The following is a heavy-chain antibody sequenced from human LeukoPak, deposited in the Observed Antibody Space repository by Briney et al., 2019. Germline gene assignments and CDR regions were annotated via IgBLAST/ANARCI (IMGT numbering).Heavy chain of an antibody. V-gene: IGHV4-38-2*02. Sequence: PSETLSLTCTVSGYSISSGYYWGWIRQPPGKGLEWIGSIYHSGSTYYNPSLKSRVTISVDTSKNQFSLKLSSVTAADTAVYYCARAARCGGSCYSYLLYDYWGQGTLVTVSS. D-gene: IGHD2-15*01. CDR2: IYHSGST. CDR3: ARAARCGGSCYSYLLYDY. J-gene: IGHJ4*02. CDR1: GYSISSGYY.